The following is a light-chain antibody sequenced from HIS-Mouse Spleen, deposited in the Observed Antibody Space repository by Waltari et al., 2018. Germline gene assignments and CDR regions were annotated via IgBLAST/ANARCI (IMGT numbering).Light chain of an antibody. J-gene: IGKJ2*01. CDR1: QSVLYSSNNKNY. V-gene: IGKV4-1*01. CDR3: QQYYSTPYT. CDR2: WVS. Sequence: DIVMTQSPDSLAVSLGERATINCKSSQSVLYSSNNKNYLAWYQQKPGQPPKLLIYWVSTREAGVPDRFSGSGSGTDFTLTISSRQAEDVAVYYCQQYYSTPYTFGQGTKLEIK.